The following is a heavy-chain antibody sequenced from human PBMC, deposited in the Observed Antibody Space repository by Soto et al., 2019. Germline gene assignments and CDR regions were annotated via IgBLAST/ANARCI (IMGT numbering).Heavy chain of an antibody. CDR3: ARSSRLRDYYDSSGYYWLFAFDI. Sequence: ASVKVSCKASGGTFSSYAISWVRQAPGQGLEWMGGIIPIFGTANYAQKFQGRVTITADESTSTAYMELSSLRSEDTAVYYCARSSRLRDYYDSSGYYWLFAFDIWGQGTMVTVSS. CDR2: IIPIFGTA. J-gene: IGHJ3*02. D-gene: IGHD3-22*01. CDR1: GGTFSSYA. V-gene: IGHV1-69*13.